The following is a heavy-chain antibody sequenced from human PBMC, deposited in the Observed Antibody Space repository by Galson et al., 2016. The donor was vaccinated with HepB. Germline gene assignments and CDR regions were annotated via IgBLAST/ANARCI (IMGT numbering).Heavy chain of an antibody. CDR1: EFTFSTYT. Sequence: SLRLSCAASEFTFSTYTVNWVRQAPGKGLEWVAHISGSSNTIYYADSVKGRFTISRDNARKSLYLQMNSLRDEDTAVYYCATQYCSGGSCYSAAPGYWYFDLWGRGTLVTVSS. D-gene: IGHD2-15*01. J-gene: IGHJ2*01. V-gene: IGHV3-48*02. CDR2: ISGSSNTI. CDR3: ATQYCSGGSCYSAAPGYWYFDL.